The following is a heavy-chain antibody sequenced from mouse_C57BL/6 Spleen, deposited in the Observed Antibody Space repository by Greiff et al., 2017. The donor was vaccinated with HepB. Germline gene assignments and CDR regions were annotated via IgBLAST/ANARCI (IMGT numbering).Heavy chain of an antibody. CDR1: GYTFTSYW. D-gene: IGHD2-4*01. CDR2: IDPSDSYT. Sequence: QVQLQQPGAELVRPGTSVKLSCKASGYTFTSYWMHWVKQRPGQGLEWIGVIDPSDSYTNYNQKFKGKATLTVDTSSSTAYMQLSSLTSEDSAVYYCARYHYDYDWFAYWGQGTLVTVSA. V-gene: IGHV1-59*01. CDR3: ARYHYDYDWFAY. J-gene: IGHJ3*01.